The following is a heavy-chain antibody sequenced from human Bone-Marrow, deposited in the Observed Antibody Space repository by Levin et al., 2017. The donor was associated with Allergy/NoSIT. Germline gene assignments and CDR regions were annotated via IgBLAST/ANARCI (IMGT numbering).Heavy chain of an antibody. V-gene: IGHV3-74*01. D-gene: IGHD1/OR15-1a*01. CDR2: INSDGSST. CDR1: FFPFLLSF. CDR3: ARGPLRSGWNNLLDP. Sequence: LSFSSSFFPFLLSFLHWVRQAPGKGLVWVSRINSDGSSTSYADSVKGRFTISLSPAKNTLFLQMSSLRAEDTAVYYCARGPLRSGWNNLLDPWGQGSLVTVSS. J-gene: IGHJ5*02.